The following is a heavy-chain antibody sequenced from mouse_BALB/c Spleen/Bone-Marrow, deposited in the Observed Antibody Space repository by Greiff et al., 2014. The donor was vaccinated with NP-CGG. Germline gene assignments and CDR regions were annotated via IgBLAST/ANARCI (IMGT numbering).Heavy chain of an antibody. J-gene: IGHJ1*01. Sequence: EVKLVESGGGLVQPGGSLRLSCATSGFIFTDYYMSWVRQPPGKALEWLAFIRNKANGYTTEYSASVKGRFTISRDNSRSILYLQMNTLRAEDSATYYCARDGSSFYWFFDVWGAGTTVTVSS. CDR3: ARDGSSFYWFFDV. D-gene: IGHD1-1*01. CDR2: IRNKANGYTT. V-gene: IGHV7-3*02. CDR1: GFIFTDYY.